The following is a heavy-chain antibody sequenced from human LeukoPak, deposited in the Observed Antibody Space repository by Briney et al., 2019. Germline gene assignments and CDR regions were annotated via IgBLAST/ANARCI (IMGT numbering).Heavy chain of an antibody. CDR3: ARGANFYYYGMDV. Sequence: SETLSLTCAVYGGSFSGYYWSWIRQPPGKGLEWIGEINHSGSTNYNPSLKSRVTTSVDTSKNQFSLKLSSVTAADTAVYYCARGANFYYYGMDVWGQGTTVTVSS. CDR2: INHSGST. CDR1: GGSFSGYY. V-gene: IGHV4-34*01. J-gene: IGHJ6*02. D-gene: IGHD2-15*01.